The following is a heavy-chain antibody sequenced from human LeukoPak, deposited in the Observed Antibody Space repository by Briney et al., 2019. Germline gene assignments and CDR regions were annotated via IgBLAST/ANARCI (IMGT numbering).Heavy chain of an antibody. CDR3: AKTNGYYSD. V-gene: IGHV3-23*01. J-gene: IGHJ4*02. Sequence: GGSLRLSCAASGFTFSSYVMNGVRQAPGKGREGGSGISGSGGTTYYADSVKGRFTIYRDNSKNSLSLQVSSLRAEDTAVYYCAKTNGYYSDWGQGTLVTVSS. D-gene: IGHD3-22*01. CDR2: ISGSGGTT. CDR1: GFTFSSYV.